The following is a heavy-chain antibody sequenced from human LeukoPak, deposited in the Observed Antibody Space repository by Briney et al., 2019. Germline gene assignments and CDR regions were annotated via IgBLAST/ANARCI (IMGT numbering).Heavy chain of an antibody. CDR1: GGSFSGYF. CDR2: ISPSGSI. D-gene: IGHD3/OR15-3a*01. V-gene: IGHV4-34*01. Sequence: SETLPLTCAVYGGSFSGYFWSWIRQPPGKGLEWIGEISPSGSINYKPSLKSRVTMSVDTSTNQFSLRLSSVTAADTAVYYCSSGGLGNRLGYWGQGTLVTVSS. J-gene: IGHJ4*02. CDR3: SSGGLGNRLGY.